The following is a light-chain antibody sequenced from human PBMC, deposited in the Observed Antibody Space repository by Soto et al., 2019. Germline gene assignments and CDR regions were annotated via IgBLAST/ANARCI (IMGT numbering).Light chain of an antibody. Sequence: AIQLTQSPSSLSASVGDRVIITFRASQGIHTALAWYQQKPGNAPMLLIYDASTVEAGVPSRFSGSGSGTDFTLTISSLQPEDFATYYCQQFSNYPHVFGQGTRLEI. CDR2: DAS. CDR1: QGIHTA. J-gene: IGKJ5*01. CDR3: QQFSNYPHV. V-gene: IGKV1D-13*01.